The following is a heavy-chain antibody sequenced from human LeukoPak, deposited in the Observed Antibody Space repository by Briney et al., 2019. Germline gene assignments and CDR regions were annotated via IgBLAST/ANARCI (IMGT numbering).Heavy chain of an antibody. J-gene: IGHJ4*02. CDR3: ARVNMGVRDY. Sequence: SETLSLTCTVSGYSISSGYYWGWVRQPPGKGLEWIGSIYHSGSTYYNPSLKSRVTISVDTSKNQFSLKLSSVTAADTAVYYCARVNMGVRDYWGQGTLVTVSS. CDR1: GYSISSGYY. CDR2: IYHSGST. V-gene: IGHV4-38-2*02. D-gene: IGHD4/OR15-4a*01.